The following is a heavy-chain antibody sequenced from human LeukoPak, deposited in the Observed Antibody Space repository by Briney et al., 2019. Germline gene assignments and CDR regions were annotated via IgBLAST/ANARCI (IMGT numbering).Heavy chain of an antibody. CDR2: ISSSGSTI. CDR3: GIRKMATFDY. D-gene: IGHD5-24*01. J-gene: IGHJ4*02. V-gene: IGHV3-11*01. Sequence: PGGSLRLSCAASGFTFSDYYMSWVRQAPGKGLEWVSYISSSGSTIYYADSVKGRFTISRDNAKNSLYLQMNSLRAEDTAVYYCGIRKMATFDYWGQGTLVTVSS. CDR1: GFTFSDYY.